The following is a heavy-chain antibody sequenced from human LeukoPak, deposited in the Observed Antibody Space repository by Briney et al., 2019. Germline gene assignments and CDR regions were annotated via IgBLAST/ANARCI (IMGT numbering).Heavy chain of an antibody. J-gene: IGHJ4*02. V-gene: IGHV4-59*08. CDR2: IYYNGDT. CDR1: GGSISGYH. CDR3: ARLGDCGHDCYSHDY. Sequence: SETLSLTCIVSGGSISGYHWGWVRQPPGKGLEYISFIYYNGDTNYNPSLKSRVTMPVDTSKNQFSLKLSSVTAADTAVYYCARLGDCGHDCYSHDYWGQGTLVTVSS. D-gene: IGHD2-21*01.